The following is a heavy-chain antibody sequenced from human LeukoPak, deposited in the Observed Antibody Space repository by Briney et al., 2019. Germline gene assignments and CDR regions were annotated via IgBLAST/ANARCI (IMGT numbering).Heavy chain of an antibody. D-gene: IGHD3-9*01. CDR1: GFTFSSYW. Sequence: RGSLRLSCAASGFTFSSYWMPWVRQAPGKGLVWVSRINNDGSSTSYADSVKGRFTISRDNAKNTLYLQLNSLRAEDTAVYYCARGTERYFAWPDLDYWGQGTLVTVSS. V-gene: IGHV3-74*01. CDR2: INNDGSST. J-gene: IGHJ4*02. CDR3: ARGTERYFAWPDLDY.